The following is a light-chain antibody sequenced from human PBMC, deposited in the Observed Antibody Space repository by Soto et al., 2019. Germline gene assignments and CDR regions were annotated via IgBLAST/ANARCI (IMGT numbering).Light chain of an antibody. CDR2: DVS. V-gene: IGLV2-14*03. J-gene: IGLJ1*01. CDR1: SSDVGGYNY. Sequence: QSVLTQPAPVSGSTVHSITISRTGTSSDVGGYNYLSWYQHDPGKAPTLLIYDVSNRHSGISNRFSGSKSDNTASLTISGLQPEDEADYSCSSYTTSNTRQIVFGTGTKVXVL. CDR3: SSYTTSNTRQIV.